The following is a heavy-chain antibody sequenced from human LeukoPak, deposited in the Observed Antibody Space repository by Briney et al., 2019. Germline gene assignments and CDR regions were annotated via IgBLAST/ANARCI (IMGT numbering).Heavy chain of an antibody. D-gene: IGHD3-10*01. CDR2: INPNSGGT. CDR1: RYTFTGYY. CDR3: AKSWYYYGSGSDY. J-gene: IGHJ4*02. Sequence: ASVKVSCKASRYTFTGYYMHWVRQAPGQGLEWMGWINPNSGGTNYAQKFQGRVTMTRDTSISTAYMELSRLRSDDTAVYYCAKSWYYYGSGSDYWGQRTLATVSS. V-gene: IGHV1-2*02.